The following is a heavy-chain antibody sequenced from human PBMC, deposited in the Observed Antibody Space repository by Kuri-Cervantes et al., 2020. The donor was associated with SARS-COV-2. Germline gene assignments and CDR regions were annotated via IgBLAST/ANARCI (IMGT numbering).Heavy chain of an antibody. Sequence: ASVKVSSKASGDTFTSYDINCGRHDTGQGLEWMGWMNPNSGNTGYAQKSQGRVTMNKNTSISTAYMRLSSLRSEDTTVYYCARGLCIAAAGPHVHPWGQGTLVTVSS. D-gene: IGHD6-13*01. CDR1: GDTFTSYD. V-gene: IGHV1-8*01. CDR2: MNPNSGNT. CDR3: ARGLCIAAAGPHVHP. J-gene: IGHJ5*02.